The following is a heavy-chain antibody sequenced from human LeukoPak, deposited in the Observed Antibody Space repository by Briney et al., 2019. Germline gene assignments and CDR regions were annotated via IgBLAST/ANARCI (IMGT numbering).Heavy chain of an antibody. V-gene: IGHV4-38-2*02. D-gene: IGHD3-10*01. CDR3: ARGRYGSGSYYMYY. Sequence: SETLSLTCTVSGYSISSGYYWGWIRQPPGQGLEWIGSIYHSGSTYYNPSLKSRVTISVDTSKNHFSLKLSSVTAADTAVYYCARGRYGSGSYYMYYWGQGTLVTVSS. CDR2: IYHSGST. CDR1: GYSISSGYY. J-gene: IGHJ4*02.